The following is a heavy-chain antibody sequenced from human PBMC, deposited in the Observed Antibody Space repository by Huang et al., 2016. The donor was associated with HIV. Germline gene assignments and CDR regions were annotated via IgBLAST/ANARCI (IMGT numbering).Heavy chain of an antibody. CDR1: GYTFISYG. J-gene: IGHJ6*02. Sequence: QVQLVQSGAEVKKPGASVKVSCRASGYTFISYGITWVRQAPGQGLEWMGWISPSYGYTNYAQQFQGRVTMTTDTSTNTVYMEVRSLRSDDTAVYYCARDLGTTVVPDGMDVWGQGTTVTVSS. V-gene: IGHV1-18*04. CDR3: ARDLGTTVVPDGMDV. D-gene: IGHD4-17*01. CDR2: ISPSYGYT.